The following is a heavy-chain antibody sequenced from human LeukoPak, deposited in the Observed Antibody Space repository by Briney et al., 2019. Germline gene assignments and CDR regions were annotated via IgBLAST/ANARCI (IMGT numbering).Heavy chain of an antibody. Sequence: ASVKVSCKASGYTFTSYAMHWVRQAPGQRLEWMGWINAGNGNTKYSQKLQGRVTMTTDTSTSTAYMELRSLRSDDTAVYYCARDLVTMVRGVIMNYYYGMDVWGQGTTVTVSS. CDR2: INAGNGNT. CDR3: ARDLVTMVRGVIMNYYYGMDV. D-gene: IGHD3-10*01. V-gene: IGHV1-3*01. J-gene: IGHJ6*02. CDR1: GYTFTSYA.